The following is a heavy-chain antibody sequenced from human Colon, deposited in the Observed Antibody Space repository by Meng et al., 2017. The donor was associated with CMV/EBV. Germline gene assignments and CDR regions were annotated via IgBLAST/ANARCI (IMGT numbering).Heavy chain of an antibody. CDR3: GRAGARGVPIDV. J-gene: IGHJ1*01. CDR2: IYSNGRI. CDR1: GGSIRCNY. D-gene: IGHD3-10*01. Sequence: QVPVTAPGPWLGKPSETLSLTCTVAGGSIRCNYWTWIRRPAGEGLQWLGRIYSNGRIDENYSLRSRVTISVYTSKNQLSLRLTSVTAADTAVYYCGRAGARGVPIDVWGRGTLVTVSS. V-gene: IGHV4-4*07.